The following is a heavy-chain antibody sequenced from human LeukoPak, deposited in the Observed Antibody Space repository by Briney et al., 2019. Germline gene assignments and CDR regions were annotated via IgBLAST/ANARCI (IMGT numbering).Heavy chain of an antibody. Sequence: SETLSLTCTVSGGSISSYYWSWIRQPPGKGLEWIGYIYYSGSTNYNPSLKSRVTISVDTSKNQFSLKLSSVTAADTAVYYCARGREYYYYYMDVWGKGTTVTVSS. V-gene: IGHV4-59*01. CDR1: GGSISSYY. J-gene: IGHJ6*03. D-gene: IGHD5-24*01. CDR2: IYYSGST. CDR3: ARGREYYYYYMDV.